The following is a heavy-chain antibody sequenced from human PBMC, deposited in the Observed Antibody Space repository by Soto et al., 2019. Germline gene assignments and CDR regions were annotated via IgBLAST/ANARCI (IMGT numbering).Heavy chain of an antibody. V-gene: IGHV4-39*01. Sequence: SETLSLTCTVSGGSISSSSYYWGWIRQPPGKGLEWIGSIYYSGSTYYNPSLKSRVTISVDTSKNQFSLKLSSVTAADTAVYYCARHSSYYDSSLDYWGQGTLVTVSS. CDR3: ARHSSYYDSSLDY. CDR2: IYYSGST. D-gene: IGHD3-22*01. J-gene: IGHJ4*02. CDR1: GGSISSSSYY.